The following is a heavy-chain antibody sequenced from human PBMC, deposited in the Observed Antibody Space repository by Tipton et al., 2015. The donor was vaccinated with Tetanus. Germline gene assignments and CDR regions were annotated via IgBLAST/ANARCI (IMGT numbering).Heavy chain of an antibody. V-gene: IGHV4-31*03. CDR3: ARDHIPLPYDSSVYEATD. D-gene: IGHD3-22*01. Sequence: TLSLTCTVSGGSISSGGYYWSWIRQHPGKGLEWIGYIYYSGSTYYNPSLKSRVTISVDTSKNQFSLKLSSVTAADTAVYYCARDHIPLPYDSSVYEATDWGQGTLVTVSS. J-gene: IGHJ4*02. CDR2: IYYSGST. CDR1: GGSISSGGYY.